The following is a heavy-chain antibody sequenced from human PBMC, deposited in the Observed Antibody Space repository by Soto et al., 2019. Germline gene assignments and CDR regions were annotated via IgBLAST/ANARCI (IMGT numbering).Heavy chain of an antibody. J-gene: IGHJ4*02. Sequence: SETLSLTCXVSSGSISSSNWWRWVRQPPGKGLGWIGEIYHSGSTNYNPSLKSRVTISVDKSKNQFSLKLSSVTAADTAVYYCARLGGTVTTPFDYWGQGTLVTVSS. CDR3: ARLGGTVTTPFDY. CDR1: SGSISSSNW. V-gene: IGHV4-4*02. D-gene: IGHD4-17*01. CDR2: IYHSGST.